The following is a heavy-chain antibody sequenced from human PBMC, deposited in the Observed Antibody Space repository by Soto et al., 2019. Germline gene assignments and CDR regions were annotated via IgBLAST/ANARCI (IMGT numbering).Heavy chain of an antibody. CDR2: IYASGRT. CDR1: GGSISSSY. D-gene: IGHD2-2*01. CDR3: ARACSSTSCYDVFDY. V-gene: IGHV4-4*07. Sequence: QVQLQESGPGLVKPSETLSLTCTVSGGSISSSYWSWIRQPAGKGLEWIGRIYASGRTNYNPSLKTRVTMSVDTSKNQFSLKLRSVTAADTAVYYCARACSSTSCYDVFDYWGQGTLVTVSS. J-gene: IGHJ4*02.